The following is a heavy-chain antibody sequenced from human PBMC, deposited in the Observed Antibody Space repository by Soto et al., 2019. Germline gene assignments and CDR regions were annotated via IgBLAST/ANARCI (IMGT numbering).Heavy chain of an antibody. Sequence: GWSLTLSCASSVFAFITFIMSWVRQAPGQGPEWVSGGSHSGGITYADSVKGRFTISRDDSKNTLYLQMNSLRAEDTAIYYCAKDNYYSGAVSLTSWGQGTQVTVSS. V-gene: IGHV3-23*01. CDR1: VFAFITFI. CDR2: GSHSGGIT. CDR3: AKDNYYSGAVSLTS. D-gene: IGHD3-10*01. J-gene: IGHJ4*02.